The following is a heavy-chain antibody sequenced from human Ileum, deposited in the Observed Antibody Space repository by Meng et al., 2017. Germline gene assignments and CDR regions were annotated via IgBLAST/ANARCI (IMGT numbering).Heavy chain of an antibody. J-gene: IGHJ4*02. V-gene: IGHV4-4*02. CDR2: IHHSGST. Sequence: QVTLKDSGHGLLKPSRTLSLTCTVSGGSIITSDWWSWVRQHPGKGLEWIGEIHHSGSTNYNPSLKSRVNISVDKSKNQFSLKLNSVTAADTAVYYCAREWSGSYRHFDYWGQGTLVTVSS. D-gene: IGHD1-26*01. CDR1: GGSIITSDW. CDR3: AREWSGSYRHFDY.